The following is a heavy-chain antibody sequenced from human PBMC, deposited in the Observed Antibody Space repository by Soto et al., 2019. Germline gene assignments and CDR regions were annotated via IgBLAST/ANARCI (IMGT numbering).Heavy chain of an antibody. J-gene: IGHJ3*02. D-gene: IGHD1-7*01. Sequence: PGGALRLSCAASGFTFDDYAMPWVRQAPGKGLEWVSGISWNSGSIGYADSVKGRFTISRDNAKNSLYLQMNSLRAEDTALYYCAKPNHRSNWNLYDAFDIWGQGTMVTV. CDR3: AKPNHRSNWNLYDAFDI. V-gene: IGHV3-9*01. CDR2: ISWNSGSI. CDR1: GFTFDDYA.